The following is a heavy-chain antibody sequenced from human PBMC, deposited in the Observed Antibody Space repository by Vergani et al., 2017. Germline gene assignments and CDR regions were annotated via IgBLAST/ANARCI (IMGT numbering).Heavy chain of an antibody. CDR1: GFTFSSHG. Sequence: EVQLLESGGGVVQPGGSLRLSCAASGFTFSSHGMNWVRQAPGKGLEWVSRIKSDGSITAYADSVKGRFTISRDNAQNTLYLQMNSLRVEDTAVYYCARLSYDTTPYLQGGYDCWGQGTLVSVSS. CDR2: IKSDGSIT. V-gene: IGHV3-74*03. D-gene: IGHD3-22*01. J-gene: IGHJ4*02. CDR3: ARLSYDTTPYLQGGYDC.